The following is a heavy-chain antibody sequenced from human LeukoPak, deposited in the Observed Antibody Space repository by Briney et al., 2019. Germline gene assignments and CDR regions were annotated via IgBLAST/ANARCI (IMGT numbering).Heavy chain of an antibody. CDR2: ISAYNGNT. CDR1: GYTFTSYG. D-gene: IGHD3-3*01. J-gene: IGHJ4*02. V-gene: IGHV1-18*01. Sequence: ASVKVSCKASGYTFTSYGISWVRQAPGQGLEWMGWISAYNGNTNYARKLQGRVTMTTDTSTSTAYMELRSLRSDDTAVYYCARAGPTWSGYSGLVDYWGQGTLVTVSS. CDR3: ARAGPTWSGYSGLVDY.